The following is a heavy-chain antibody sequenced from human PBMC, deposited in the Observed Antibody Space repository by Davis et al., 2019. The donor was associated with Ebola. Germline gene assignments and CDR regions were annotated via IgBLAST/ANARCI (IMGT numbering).Heavy chain of an antibody. CDR1: GFSLSTSGMC. D-gene: IGHD5-18*01. V-gene: IGHV2-70*01. CDR3: ARMVTGGIQLYYYYYMDV. CDR2: IDWDDDK. J-gene: IGHJ6*03. Sequence: SGPTLVKPTQTLTLTCTFSGFSLSTSGMCVSWIRQPPGKALEWLALIDWDDDKYYSTSLKTRLTISKDTSKNQVVLTMTNMDPVDTATYYCARMVTGGIQLYYYYYMDVWGKGTTVTVSS.